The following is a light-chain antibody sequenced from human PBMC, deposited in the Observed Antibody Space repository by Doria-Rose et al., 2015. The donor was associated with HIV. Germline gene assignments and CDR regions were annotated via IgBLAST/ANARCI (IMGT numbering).Light chain of an antibody. Sequence: SPVLVIHQDTKRPSGIPERFSGSNSGNTATLTISGTQAMDEADYYCQAWDSSTSSYVFGTGTKVTVL. V-gene: IGLV3-1*01. J-gene: IGLJ1*01. CDR2: QDT. CDR3: QAWDSSTSSYV.